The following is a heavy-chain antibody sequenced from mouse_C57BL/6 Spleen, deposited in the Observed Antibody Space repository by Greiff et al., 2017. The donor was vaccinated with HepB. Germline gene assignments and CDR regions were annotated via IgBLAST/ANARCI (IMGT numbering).Heavy chain of an antibody. D-gene: IGHD2-2*01. Sequence: QVQLKQPGAELVMPGASVKLSCKASGYTFTSYWMHWVKQRPGQGLEWIGEIDPSDSYTNYNQKFKGKSTLTVDKSSSTAYMQLSSLTSEDSAVYYCARHYGYDFHYAMDYWGQGTSVTVSS. J-gene: IGHJ4*01. CDR1: GYTFTSYW. V-gene: IGHV1-69*01. CDR2: IDPSDSYT. CDR3: ARHYGYDFHYAMDY.